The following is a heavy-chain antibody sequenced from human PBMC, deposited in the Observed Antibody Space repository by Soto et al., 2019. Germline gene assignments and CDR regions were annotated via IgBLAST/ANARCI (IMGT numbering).Heavy chain of an antibody. Sequence: SVKVSCKASGGTLSSYAISWVRQAPGQGLEWMGGIIPIFGTANYAQKFQGRVTITADESTSTAYMELSSLRSEDTAVYYCARGVEYYDFWSGYPPPDYYYYGMDVWGQGATVTVSS. CDR3: ARGVEYYDFWSGYPPPDYYYYGMDV. J-gene: IGHJ6*02. CDR2: IIPIFGTA. V-gene: IGHV1-69*13. D-gene: IGHD3-3*01. CDR1: GGTLSSYA.